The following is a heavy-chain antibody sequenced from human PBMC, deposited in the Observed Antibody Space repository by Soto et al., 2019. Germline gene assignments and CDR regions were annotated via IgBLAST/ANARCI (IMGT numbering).Heavy chain of an antibody. V-gene: IGHV4-39*01. CDR1: GGSISSSSYY. J-gene: IGHJ3*02. CDR3: ARITYDFGYFDI. D-gene: IGHD3-3*01. Sequence: SETLSLTCTVSGGSISSSSYYWGWIRQPPGKGLEWIGSIYYSGSTYYNPSLKSRVTISVDTSKNQFSLKLSSVTAADTAVYYCARITYDFGYFDIWGQGTMVTVSS. CDR2: IYYSGST.